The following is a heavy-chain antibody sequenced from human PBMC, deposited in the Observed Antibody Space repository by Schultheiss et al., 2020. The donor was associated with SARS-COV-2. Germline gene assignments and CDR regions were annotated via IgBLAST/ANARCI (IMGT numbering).Heavy chain of an antibody. CDR3: ARGRGCSGGSCYAGNYYYGMDV. J-gene: IGHJ6*02. Sequence: GGSLRLSCAASGFTFSSYSMNWVRQAPGKGLEWVSSISSTSSYIYYADSVKGRFTISRDNAKNSLYLQMNSLRAEDTAVYYCARGRGCSGGSCYAGNYYYGMDVWGQGTTVTVSS. D-gene: IGHD2-15*01. CDR1: GFTFSSYS. CDR2: ISSTSSYI. V-gene: IGHV3-21*01.